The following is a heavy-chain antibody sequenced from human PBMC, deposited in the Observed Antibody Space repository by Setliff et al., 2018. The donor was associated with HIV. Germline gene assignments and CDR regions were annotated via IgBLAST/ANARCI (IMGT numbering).Heavy chain of an antibody. Sequence: PSETLSLTCTVSGDSITSGSFFWTWIRQNPGKGLEWIGYIYFSGSATYNPSLKSPVSISVDTSKNQFSLKLSSVTAADTAVYYCARDRRGYYYGSGSCYMDVWGTGTTVTVSS. CDR1: GDSITSGSFF. CDR3: ARDRRGYYYGSGSCYMDV. V-gene: IGHV4-31*01. J-gene: IGHJ6*03. CDR2: IYFSGSA. D-gene: IGHD3-10*01.